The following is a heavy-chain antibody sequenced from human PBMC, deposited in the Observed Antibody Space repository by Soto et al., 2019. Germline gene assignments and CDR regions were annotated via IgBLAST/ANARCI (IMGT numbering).Heavy chain of an antibody. J-gene: IGHJ4*02. V-gene: IGHV1-3*01. CDR3: ARSPPYYDFWSGDDY. Sequence: QVQLVQSGAEVKKPGASVKVSCKASGYPITGYAMHWVRQAPGQRLEWMGWISAGNVNTKYSQRFQGRVIITRDTSANTVYMELSSLRSEDTAVYYCARSPPYYDFWSGDDYWGQGTLVTVSS. D-gene: IGHD3-3*01. CDR1: GYPITGYA. CDR2: ISAGNVNT.